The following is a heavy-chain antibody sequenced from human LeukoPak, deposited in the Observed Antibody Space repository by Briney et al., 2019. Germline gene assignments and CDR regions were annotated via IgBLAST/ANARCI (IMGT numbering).Heavy chain of an antibody. CDR2: IYHSGST. CDR3: ARGYSSSWYLNWFDP. CDR1: GYSISSGYY. V-gene: IGHV4-38-2*02. J-gene: IGHJ5*02. D-gene: IGHD6-13*01. Sequence: SETLSLTCTVSGYSISSGYYWSWIRQPPGKGLEWIGNIYHSGSTYYNPSLKSRVTISVDTSKNQFSLKLSSVTAADTAVYYCARGYSSSWYLNWFDPWGQGTLVTVSP.